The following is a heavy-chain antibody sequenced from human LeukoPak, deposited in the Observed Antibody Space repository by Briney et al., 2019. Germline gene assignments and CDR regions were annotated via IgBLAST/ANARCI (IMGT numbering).Heavy chain of an antibody. CDR3: ARAAYSYGYQDV. D-gene: IGHD5-18*01. J-gene: IGHJ6*04. V-gene: IGHV1-2*02. CDR2: INPNSGGT. Sequence: ASVKVSCKASGYIFTNYGISWVRQAPGQGLEWMGWINPNSGGTNYAQKFQGRVTMTRDTSISTAYMELSRLRSDDTAVYYCARAAYSYGYQDVWGKGTTVTVSS. CDR1: GYIFTNYG.